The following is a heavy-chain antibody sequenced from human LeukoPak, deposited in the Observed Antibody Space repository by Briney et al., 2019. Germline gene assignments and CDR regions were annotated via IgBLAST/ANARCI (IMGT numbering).Heavy chain of an antibody. V-gene: IGHV4-38-2*02. Sequence: SETLSLTCTVSGYSITSGYYWGWIRQPPGKGLEWIGSIYHSGSTHYNPSLNSRVTMSVDTSKNLVSLKVSSVTAADTAVYYCARSEHYDSWSGYLGFFDYWGQGSLVTVSS. CDR3: ARSEHYDSWSGYLGFFDY. D-gene: IGHD3-3*01. CDR2: IYHSGST. J-gene: IGHJ4*02. CDR1: GYSITSGYY.